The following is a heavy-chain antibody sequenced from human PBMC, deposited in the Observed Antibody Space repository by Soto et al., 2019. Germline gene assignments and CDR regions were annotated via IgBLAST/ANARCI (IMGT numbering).Heavy chain of an antibody. CDR1: GFTFSSYG. V-gene: IGHV3-33*01. Sequence: GSLRLSCAASGFTFSSYGMHWVRQAPGKGLEWVAVIWYDGSNKYYADSVKGRFTISRDNSKNTLYLQMNSLRAEDTAVYYCARDYYDSSGYYHTDDAFDIWGQGTMVTVSS. D-gene: IGHD3-22*01. CDR3: ARDYYDSSGYYHTDDAFDI. J-gene: IGHJ3*02. CDR2: IWYDGSNK.